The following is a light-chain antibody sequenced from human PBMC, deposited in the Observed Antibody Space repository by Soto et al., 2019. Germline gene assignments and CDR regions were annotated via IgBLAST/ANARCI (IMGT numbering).Light chain of an antibody. CDR2: WAS. J-gene: IGKJ2*01. CDR3: QQYYSSPPS. Sequence: DIVMTQSPDSLAVSLGERATINCKSSQSVLHSSNNKNYLAWYQQKSGQPPKLLIYWASTRESGVPDRFSGSGSGTDFTLPISSLQAEDVAVYYCQQYYSSPPSFGQGTKLEIK. V-gene: IGKV4-1*01. CDR1: QSVLHSSNNKNY.